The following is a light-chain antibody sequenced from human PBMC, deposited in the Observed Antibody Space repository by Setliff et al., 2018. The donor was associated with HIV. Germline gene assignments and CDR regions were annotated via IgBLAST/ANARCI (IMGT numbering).Light chain of an antibody. CDR2: DVS. Sequence: SALAQPASVSGSPGQSITISCTGTSSDVGGYNYVSWYQQHPGKAPKLMIYDVSNRPSGVSNRFSGSKSGNTASLTISGLQAEDEADYYCSSYTRSSTLKFGGGTKVTVL. CDR3: SSYTRSSTLK. CDR1: SSDVGGYNY. V-gene: IGLV2-14*03. J-gene: IGLJ3*02.